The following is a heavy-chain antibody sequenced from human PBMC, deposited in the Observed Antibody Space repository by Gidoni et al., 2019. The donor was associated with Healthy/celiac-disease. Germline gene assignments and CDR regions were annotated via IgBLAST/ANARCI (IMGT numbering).Heavy chain of an antibody. CDR3: ARVIGNSYGEYYFDY. CDR1: GYTFTSYY. Sequence: QVQLVQSGAEVKKPGASVKVSCKASGYTFTSYYMHWVRQAPGQGLEWMGIINPSGGSTSYAQKFQDRVTMTRDTSTSTVYMELSSLRSEDTAVYYCARVIGNSYGEYYFDYWGQGTLVTVSS. V-gene: IGHV1-46*03. J-gene: IGHJ4*02. CDR2: INPSGGST. D-gene: IGHD5-18*01.